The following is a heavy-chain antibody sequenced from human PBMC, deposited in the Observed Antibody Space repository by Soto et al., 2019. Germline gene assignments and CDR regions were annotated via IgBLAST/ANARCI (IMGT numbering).Heavy chain of an antibody. D-gene: IGHD5-12*01. CDR3: ASSVGGYDPYYYYYGMDV. Sequence: TLSRTCTVACGSISSYYLSCIRQPSVKGLEWIGRIYTSGSTNYNPSLKSRVTMSVDTSKNQFSLKLSSVTAADTAVYYCASSVGGYDPYYYYYGMDVWGQGTTVTVSS. CDR2: IYTSGST. CDR1: CGSISSYY. V-gene: IGHV4-4*07. J-gene: IGHJ6*02.